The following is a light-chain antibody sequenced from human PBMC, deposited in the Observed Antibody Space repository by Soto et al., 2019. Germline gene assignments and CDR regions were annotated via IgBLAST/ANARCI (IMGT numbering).Light chain of an antibody. CDR2: MVS. CDR3: SSFTTSHTYV. J-gene: IGLJ1*01. V-gene: IGLV2-14*01. Sequence: QSALTQPASVSGSPGQSITISCTGTSSDVGNYNYVSWYQQYPGRVPKLLIYMVSNRPSGVSNRFSGSKSGNTASLTISGLQAEDEADYYCSSFTTSHTYVFGTGTKLTVL. CDR1: SSDVGNYNY.